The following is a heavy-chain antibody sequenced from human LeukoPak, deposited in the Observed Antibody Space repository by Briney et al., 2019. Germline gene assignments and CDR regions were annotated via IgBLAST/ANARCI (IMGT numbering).Heavy chain of an antibody. Sequence: GGPLRLSCAASGFTFDDYGMSWVRQAPGKGLEWVSGINRNGGSTGYADSVKGRVTISRDNAKNSLYLQMNSLRAEDTALYYCVRGFRGGPFDYWGQGTLVTVSS. CDR2: INRNGGST. CDR3: VRGFRGGPFDY. CDR1: GFTFDDYG. D-gene: IGHD3-10*01. V-gene: IGHV3-20*04. J-gene: IGHJ4*02.